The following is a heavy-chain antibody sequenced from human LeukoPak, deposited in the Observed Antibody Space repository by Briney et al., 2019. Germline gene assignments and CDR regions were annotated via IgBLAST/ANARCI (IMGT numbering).Heavy chain of an antibody. CDR1: GYSFTSYW. V-gene: IGHV5-10-1*01. CDR3: ARQYSSGWTFFDY. J-gene: IGHJ4*02. CDR2: IDPSDSYT. D-gene: IGHD6-19*01. Sequence: GESLKISCKGSGYSFTSYWISWVRQMPGKGLEWMGRIDPSDSYTNYSPSFQGHVTIPADKSISTAYLQWSSLKASDTAMYYCARQYSSGWTFFDYWGQGTLVTVSS.